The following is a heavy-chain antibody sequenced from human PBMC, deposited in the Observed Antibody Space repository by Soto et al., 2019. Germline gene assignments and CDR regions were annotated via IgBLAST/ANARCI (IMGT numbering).Heavy chain of an antibody. CDR1: GYTFTGYY. V-gene: IGHV1-46*01. Sequence: ASVKVSCKASGYTFTGYYMHWVRQAPGQGLEWMGVINPSGGSTSYAQKFQGRVTMTRDTSTSTVYMELSSLRSEDTAVYYCARDGGSYYAPAEYFQHWGQGTLVTVSS. D-gene: IGHD1-26*01. CDR2: INPSGGST. J-gene: IGHJ1*01. CDR3: ARDGGSYYAPAEYFQH.